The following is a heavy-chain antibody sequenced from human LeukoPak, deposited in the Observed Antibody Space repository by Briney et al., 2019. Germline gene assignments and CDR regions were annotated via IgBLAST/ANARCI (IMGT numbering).Heavy chain of an antibody. CDR2: INPNSGGT. D-gene: IGHD6-19*01. V-gene: IGHV1-2*02. CDR3: ARGTAGTIFAYDY. CDR1: GYTFTGYY. Sequence: ASVKVSCKASGYTFTGYYMHWVRQAPGQGLEWMGWINPNSGGTNYAQKFQGRVTMTRDTSISKAYMELSRLRSDDTAVYYCARGTAGTIFAYDYWGQGTLVTVSS. J-gene: IGHJ4*02.